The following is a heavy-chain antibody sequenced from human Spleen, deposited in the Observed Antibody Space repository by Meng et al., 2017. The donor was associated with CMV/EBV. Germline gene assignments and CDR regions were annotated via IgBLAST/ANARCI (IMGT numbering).Heavy chain of an antibody. V-gene: IGHV1-18*01. J-gene: IGHJ4*02. CDR1: GYTFSIYG. CDR3: ARVIPRNIAPRWFLDY. Sequence: ASVKVSCKASGYTFSIYGVTWVRQAPGQGLEWMGWISARNGNTKYAQKFQGRVTLTTDTSASTSYMEVRSLRSDDTAVYYCARVIPRNIAPRWFLDYWGQGTLVTVSS. D-gene: IGHD4-23*01. CDR2: ISARNGNT.